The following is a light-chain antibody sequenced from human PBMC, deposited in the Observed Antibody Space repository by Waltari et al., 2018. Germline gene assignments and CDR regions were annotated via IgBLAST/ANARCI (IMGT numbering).Light chain of an antibody. CDR1: QSVSRS. Sequence: EIVLTQSPGTLSLSPGERATLSCRASQSVSRSLTWYQQKPGQAPRLLIYDASSRATGIPDRFSGSGSGTDFSLTISRLRPEDFAVYYCQHYVRLPATFGQGTKVEIK. J-gene: IGKJ1*01. CDR2: DAS. CDR3: QHYVRLPAT. V-gene: IGKV3-20*01.